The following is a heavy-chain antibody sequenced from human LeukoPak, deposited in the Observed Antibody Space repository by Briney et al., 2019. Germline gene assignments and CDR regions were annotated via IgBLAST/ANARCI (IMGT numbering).Heavy chain of an antibody. D-gene: IGHD5-18*01. J-gene: IGHJ4*02. CDR2: IYYSGST. CDR1: GGSISSYY. Sequence: SETLSLTCTVSGGSISSYYWSWIRQPPGKGREWIGYIYYSGSTNYNPSLKSRVTISIDTSKNQFSLNLSTVTAADTAVYYCARGYRYGYHYFDYWGQGTLVTVSS. CDR3: ARGYRYGYHYFDY. V-gene: IGHV4-59*01.